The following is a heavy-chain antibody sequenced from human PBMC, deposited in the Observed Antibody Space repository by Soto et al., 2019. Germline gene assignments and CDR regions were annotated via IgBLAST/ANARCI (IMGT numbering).Heavy chain of an antibody. CDR1: GGTFSTYI. CDR2: IIPIPDIT. D-gene: IGHD3-3*01. Sequence: QVQLVQSGAEVRKPGSSVKVSCKAPGGTFSTYIISWVRQAPGPGLEWMGRIIPIPDITNYAQKFQGRVTVTADRSTSTAYMELTSLKSEDTAGYYCARDRITTRGDAFDLWGQGTMVTVSS. V-gene: IGHV1-69*08. J-gene: IGHJ3*01. CDR3: ARDRITTRGDAFDL.